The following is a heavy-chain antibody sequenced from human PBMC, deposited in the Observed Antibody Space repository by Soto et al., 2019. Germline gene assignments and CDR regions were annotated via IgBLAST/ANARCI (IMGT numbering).Heavy chain of an antibody. CDR2: ISYSGTT. V-gene: IGHV4-31*03. J-gene: IGHJ4*02. D-gene: IGHD2-2*02. CDR3: ARRIPIAGLFDY. CDR1: GGSSRSGGYY. Sequence: QGRLQESGPGLVTPSQNPSLTCTVSGGSSRSGGYYWSWIRQHPGKGLEWIWYISYSGTTYYNPSFDSRVTISAETSKNQFSLKLTSVTAADTAVYYCARRIPIAGLFDYWGQGTLVTVSS.